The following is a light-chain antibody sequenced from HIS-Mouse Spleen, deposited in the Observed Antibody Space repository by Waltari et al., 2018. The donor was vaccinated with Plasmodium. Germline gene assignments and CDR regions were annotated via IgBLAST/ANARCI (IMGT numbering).Light chain of an antibody. V-gene: IGLV3-25*03. CDR1: ALPKQY. Sequence: SYELTQPPSVSVSPGQTARTTCAGDALPKQYAYWYQQKPGQAPVLVIYKDSERPSGISERFSGSSSGTTVTLTISGVQAEDEADYYCQSADSSGTYQVFGGGTKLTVL. CDR2: KDS. J-gene: IGLJ2*01. CDR3: QSADSSGTYQV.